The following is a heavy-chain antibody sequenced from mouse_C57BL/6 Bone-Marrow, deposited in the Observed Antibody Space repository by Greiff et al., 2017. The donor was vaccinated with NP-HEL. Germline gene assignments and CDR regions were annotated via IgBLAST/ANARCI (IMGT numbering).Heavy chain of an antibody. D-gene: IGHD2-5*01. J-gene: IGHJ3*01. CDR1: GYTFTSYG. V-gene: IGHV1-81*01. CDR2: IYPRSGNT. CDR3: ARYYSNYRFAY. Sequence: LQESGAELARPGASVKLSCKASGYTFTSYGISWVKQRTGQGLEWIGEIYPRSGNTYYNEKFKGKATLTADKSSSTAYMELRSLTSEDSAVYFCARYYSNYRFAYWGQGTLVTVSA.